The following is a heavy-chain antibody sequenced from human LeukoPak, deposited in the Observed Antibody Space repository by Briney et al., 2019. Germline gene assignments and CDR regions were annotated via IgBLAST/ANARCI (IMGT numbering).Heavy chain of an antibody. Sequence: GGSLRLSCEASGFTFSTYRMNWVRQAPGKGLEWVSYISSSGSTIYYADSVKGRFTISRDNAKNSLYLQMNSLRAEDTAVYYCARGYSGYDSSDPWGQGTLVTVSS. V-gene: IGHV3-48*04. CDR2: ISSSGSTI. J-gene: IGHJ5*02. CDR3: ARGYSGYDSSDP. D-gene: IGHD5-12*01. CDR1: GFTFSTYR.